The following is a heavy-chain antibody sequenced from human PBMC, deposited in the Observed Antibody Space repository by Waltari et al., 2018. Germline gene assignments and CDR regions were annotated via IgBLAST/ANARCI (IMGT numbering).Heavy chain of an antibody. Sequence: QVQLVQSGAEVKKPGSSVKVSCKASGGTFSSYTISWVRQAPGQGLEWMGRTIPIRGRSDSEQKVQSRVPRTADKSTSTAYMERSSLRSEDTDMYYCARHEEGGYEGSRGYNAFDIWGQGTMVTVSS. CDR1: GGTFSSYT. CDR3: ARHEEGGYEGSRGYNAFDI. CDR2: TIPIRGRS. J-gene: IGHJ3*02. V-gene: IGHV1-69*02. D-gene: IGHD5-12*01.